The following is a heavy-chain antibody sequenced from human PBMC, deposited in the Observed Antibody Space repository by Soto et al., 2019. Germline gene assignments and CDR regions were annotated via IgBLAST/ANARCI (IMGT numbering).Heavy chain of an antibody. CDR1: GGSLSNYG. J-gene: IGHJ6*02. V-gene: IGHV1-69*12. CDR2: IIPVFGTA. D-gene: IGHD4-17*01. Sequence: QVQLVQSGAEAKKPGSSVKVSCKASGGSLSNYGISWVRQAPGQGLEWMGGIIPVFGTANYAQKFQGRVTITADESTSIVYMDVTSLRSEDTAVYYCARGDATKIVVTTYYGMDVWGQGTTVTVSS. CDR3: ARGDATKIVVTTYYGMDV.